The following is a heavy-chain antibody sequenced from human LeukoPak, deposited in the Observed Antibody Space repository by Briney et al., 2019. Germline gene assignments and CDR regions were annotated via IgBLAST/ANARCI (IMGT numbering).Heavy chain of an antibody. CDR2: INTDTGNP. V-gene: IGHV7-4-1*02. J-gene: IGHJ5*02. D-gene: IGHD2-2*01. CDR1: GYTFTNYA. CDR3: ARTLFGNQYQLLHNWFDP. Sequence: ASVKVSCKASGYTFTNYAMNWVRQAPGQGLEWMGWINTDTGNPTYAQGFTRRLVFSLDTSASTAYLQISSLKAEDTAVYYCARTLFGNQYQLLHNWFDPWGQGTLVTVSS.